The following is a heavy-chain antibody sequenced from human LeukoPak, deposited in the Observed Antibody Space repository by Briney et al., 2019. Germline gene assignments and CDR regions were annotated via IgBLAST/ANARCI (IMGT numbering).Heavy chain of an antibody. CDR1: GGSMSGFF. D-gene: IGHD2-15*01. CDR3: ARGEIGGKIDY. V-gene: IGHV4-59*12. CDR2: IYYSGSST. Sequence: PSETLSLTCTVSGGSMSGFFWTWIRQPPGRELEWIGSIYYSGSSTKYNPSLKSRVTISVDTSKSQFSLKLNSATAADTAVYYCARGEIGGKIDYWGQGTLVTVSS. J-gene: IGHJ4*02.